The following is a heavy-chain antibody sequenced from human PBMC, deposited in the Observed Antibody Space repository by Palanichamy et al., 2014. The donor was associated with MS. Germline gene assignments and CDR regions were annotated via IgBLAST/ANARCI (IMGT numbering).Heavy chain of an antibody. Sequence: QVQLVESGGGVVQPGRSLRLSCAASGLTFNSYGMHWVRQAPGKGLEWVAVISYDGSNKYYADSVKGRFTISRDNSKNTLYLQMNSLRAEDTAVYYCAKSHRSALVRGFDAFDIWGQGTMVTVSS. CDR1: GLTFNSYG. V-gene: IGHV3-30*18. J-gene: IGHJ3*02. CDR2: ISYDGSNK. CDR3: AKSHRSALVRGFDAFDI. D-gene: IGHD3-10*01.